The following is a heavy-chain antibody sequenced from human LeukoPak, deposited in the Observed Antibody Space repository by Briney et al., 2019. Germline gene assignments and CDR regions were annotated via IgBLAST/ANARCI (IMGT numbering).Heavy chain of an antibody. CDR3: ARDLSHFDVFDK. V-gene: IGHV7-4-1*02. J-gene: IGHJ3*02. Sequence: ASVTVSCKASGYTFNNYNINWVRQAPGQGLEWMGWINTKTGNPTYAQDFTGRCVFSLDTSVSTAYLQINNLKAEDTAVYYCARDLSHFDVFDKWGLGTMVTVSS. CDR2: INTKTGNP. CDR1: GYTFNNYN.